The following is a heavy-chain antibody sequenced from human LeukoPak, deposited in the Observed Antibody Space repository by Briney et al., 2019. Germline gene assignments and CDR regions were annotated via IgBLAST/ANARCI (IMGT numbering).Heavy chain of an antibody. CDR2: IVVGSGNT. D-gene: IGHD3-10*01. J-gene: IGHJ5*02. CDR3: ARGSSGSVPFDP. Sequence: ASVKVSCKASGFTFTSSAMQWVRQARGQRLEWIGWIVVGSGNTNYAQKFQERVTITRDMSTSTAYMELSSLRSEDTAVYYCARGSSGSVPFDPWGQGTLVTVSS. CDR1: GFTFTSSA. V-gene: IGHV1-58*02.